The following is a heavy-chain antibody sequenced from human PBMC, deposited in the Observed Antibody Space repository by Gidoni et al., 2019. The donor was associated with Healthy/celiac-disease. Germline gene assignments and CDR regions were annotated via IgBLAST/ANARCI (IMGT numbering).Heavy chain of an antibody. Sequence: QLQLQESCPGLVKPSETLSLTCTVSGGSISSRSYYWGWIRQPPGKGLEWIGSIYYSGSTYYNPSLKSRVTISVDTSKNQFSLKLSSVTAADTAVYYCATYVGGPAATYNWFDPWGQGTLVTVSS. CDR3: ATYVGGPAATYNWFDP. V-gene: IGHV4-39*01. CDR2: IYYSGST. D-gene: IGHD2-2*01. J-gene: IGHJ5*02. CDR1: GGSISSRSYY.